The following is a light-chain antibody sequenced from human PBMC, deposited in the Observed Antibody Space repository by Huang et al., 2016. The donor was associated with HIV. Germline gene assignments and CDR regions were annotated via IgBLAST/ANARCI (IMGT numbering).Light chain of an antibody. CDR2: AAS. J-gene: IGKJ1*01. CDR1: QSISSY. CDR3: QQSYSTPPWT. V-gene: IGKV1-39*01. Sequence: DIQMTRSPSSLSASVGDRVTITCRASQSISSYLNWYQQKPGKAPKLLIYAASSLQSGVPSRFSGRGSGTDFTLTISSLQPEDFATYYCQQSYSTPPWTFGQGTKVEIK.